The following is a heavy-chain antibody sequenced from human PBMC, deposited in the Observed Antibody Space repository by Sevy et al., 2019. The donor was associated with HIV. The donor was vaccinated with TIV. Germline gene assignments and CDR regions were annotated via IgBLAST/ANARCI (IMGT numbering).Heavy chain of an antibody. CDR2: IYYNGHI. Sequence: SETLSLTCTVSGGSITSLYWNWIRQPPGKGLEWIANIYYNGHINYNPSLKSRLTLSLDTSKNRFSLGLSSLTAADTAMYYCAGGNAWGRGYSWGQGTLVTVSS. CDR1: GGSITSLY. J-gene: IGHJ4*02. V-gene: IGHV4-59*08. CDR3: AGGNAWGRGYS. D-gene: IGHD1-26*01.